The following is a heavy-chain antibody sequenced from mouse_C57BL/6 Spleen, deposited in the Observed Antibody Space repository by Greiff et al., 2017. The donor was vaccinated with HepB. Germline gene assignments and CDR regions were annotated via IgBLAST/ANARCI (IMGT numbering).Heavy chain of an antibody. D-gene: IGHD1-1*01. CDR1: GYTFTSYW. V-gene: IGHV1-61*01. CDR3: ARSGYYYGSSDY. J-gene: IGHJ2*01. CDR2: IYPSDSET. Sequence: VKLQQPGAELVRPGSSVKLSCKASGYTFTSYWLDWVKQRPGQGLEWIGNIYPSDSETHYNQKFKDKATLTVDKSSSTAYMQLSSLTSEDSAVYYCARSGYYYGSSDYWGQGTTLTVSS.